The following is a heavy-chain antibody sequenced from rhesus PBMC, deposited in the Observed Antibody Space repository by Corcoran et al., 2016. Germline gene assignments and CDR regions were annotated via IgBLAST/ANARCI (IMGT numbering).Heavy chain of an antibody. CDR2: GSGSSGST. CDR1: GISITTTY. Sequence: QVQLQESGPGLVKPSETLSLTCPVSGISITTTYRTWLRQSPGKGLEWFGYGSGSSGSTSYNPSLKRRVTISKDTSENQFYLRLNSMTAADTAVYYCARDAVSLDVWGRGLLVTVSS. CDR3: ARDAVSLDV. V-gene: IGHV4-147*01. J-gene: IGHJ5-2*02.